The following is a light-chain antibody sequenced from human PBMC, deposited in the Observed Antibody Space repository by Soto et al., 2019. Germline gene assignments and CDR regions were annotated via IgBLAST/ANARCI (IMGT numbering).Light chain of an antibody. CDR3: QQRSNSSIT. V-gene: IGKV3-11*01. Sequence: EFVLTQSPGTLSLSPGERATLSCRASQSVSSYLAWYQQKPGQAPRVLIYDASNRATGIPARFSGSGSGTDFTLTISSLEPEDFAVYYCQQRSNSSITFGQGTRLEIK. CDR1: QSVSSY. J-gene: IGKJ5*01. CDR2: DAS.